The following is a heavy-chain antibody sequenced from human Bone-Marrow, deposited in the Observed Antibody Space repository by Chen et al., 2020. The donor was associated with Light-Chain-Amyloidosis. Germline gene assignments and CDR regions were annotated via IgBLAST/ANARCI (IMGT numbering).Heavy chain of an antibody. CDR1: SGSISSDNYY. V-gene: IGHV4-39*01. CDR2: SYFRGDT. Sequence: QLQLQESGPGLVKTSETLFLTCTVSSGSISSDNYYWGWIRQPPGQGLEWIGSSYFRGDTYYRPSLRSRVTISVDTSNNQFSLILNSMTAADTAVYYCVRQRRGIGWLPVYWGQGTLVTVSS. CDR3: VRQRRGIGWLPVY. J-gene: IGHJ4*02. D-gene: IGHD3-9*01.